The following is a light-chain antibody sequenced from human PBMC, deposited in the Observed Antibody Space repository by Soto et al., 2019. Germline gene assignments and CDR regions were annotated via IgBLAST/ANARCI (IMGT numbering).Light chain of an antibody. CDR1: QSVNSH. CDR2: GAS. CDR3: QQYNNWPLT. Sequence: EIAMTQSPATLSVSPGERATLSCRASQSVNSHLAWYQQKPGQAHRPLIYGASTRATGIPARFSGSGSGTEFTVTISSLQSEDFAVYYCQQYNNWPLTFGGGTKVESK. J-gene: IGKJ4*01. V-gene: IGKV3-15*01.